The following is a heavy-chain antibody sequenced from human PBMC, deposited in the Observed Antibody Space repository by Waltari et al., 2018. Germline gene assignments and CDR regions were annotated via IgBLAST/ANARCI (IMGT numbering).Heavy chain of an antibody. CDR2: ISSGSGFI. CDR1: GFPFSTYY. CDR3: VRAGHLDC. Sequence: EVQLVESGGGLVHPGGSLRLSCAASGFPFSTYYMNWVHQAPGKGLEWVSSISSGSGFIYYADSVKGRFTISRDNAKDSLYLQMNSLRDEDTALYYCVRAGHLDCWGQGTLVTVSS. J-gene: IGHJ4*02. V-gene: IGHV3-48*02.